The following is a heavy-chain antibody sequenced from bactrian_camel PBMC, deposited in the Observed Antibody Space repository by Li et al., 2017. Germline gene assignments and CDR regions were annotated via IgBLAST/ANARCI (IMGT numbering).Heavy chain of an antibody. CDR3: AATPDRCELFWVAGGFNHVTY. J-gene: IGHJ4*01. V-gene: IGHV3S55*01. D-gene: IGHD7*01. Sequence: QVQLVESGGGSVQAGGSLRLSCLASGFTFGDDDMGWYRQAPGKERERVATVDHIGGTMHAASVQGRFTISKDNAENTLYLQMNALSPEDTAMYYCAATPDRCELFWVAGGFNHVTYWGQGTQVTVS. CDR1: GFTFGDDD. CDR2: VDHIGGT.